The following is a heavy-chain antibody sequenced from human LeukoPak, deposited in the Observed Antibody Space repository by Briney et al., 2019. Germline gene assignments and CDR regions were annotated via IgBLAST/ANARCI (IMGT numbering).Heavy chain of an antibody. Sequence: GGSLRLSCAASGFTFDDYTMHWVRQAPGKGLEWVAVISYDGSNKYYADSVKGRFTISRDNSKNTLYLQMNSLRAEDTAVYYCATNSSGYCLDYWGQGTLVTVSS. V-gene: IGHV3-30*03. CDR3: ATNSSGYCLDY. J-gene: IGHJ4*02. CDR2: ISYDGSNK. CDR1: GFTFDDYT. D-gene: IGHD3-22*01.